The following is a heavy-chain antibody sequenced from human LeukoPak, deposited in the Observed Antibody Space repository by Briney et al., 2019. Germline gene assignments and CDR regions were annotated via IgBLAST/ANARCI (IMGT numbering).Heavy chain of an antibody. CDR1: GDSISSYY. Sequence: PSETLSLTCTVSGDSISSYYWSWIRQPAGKGLVWIGRIYTSGSTKYNPSFKSRVTMSVDTSKNQLSLKLSSVTAADTAVYYCARSSIVGATIGYFDYWGQGTLVTVSS. CDR3: ARSSIVGATIGYFDY. J-gene: IGHJ4*02. CDR2: IYTSGST. V-gene: IGHV4-4*07. D-gene: IGHD1-26*01.